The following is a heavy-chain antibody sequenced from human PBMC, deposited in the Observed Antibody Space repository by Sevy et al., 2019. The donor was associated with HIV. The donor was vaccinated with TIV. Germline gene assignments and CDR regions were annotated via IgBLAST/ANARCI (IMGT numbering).Heavy chain of an antibody. CDR2: IRSKAYGGTT. D-gene: IGHD3-22*01. CDR1: GFTFGDYA. Sequence: GGSLRLSCTASGFTFGDYAMSWFRQAPGKGLEWVGFIRSKAYGGTTEYAASEKGRFTISRDDSKSIAYLQMNSLKTEDTAVYYCNRGSGYRPPFDYWGQGTLVTVSS. CDR3: NRGSGYRPPFDY. V-gene: IGHV3-49*03. J-gene: IGHJ4*02.